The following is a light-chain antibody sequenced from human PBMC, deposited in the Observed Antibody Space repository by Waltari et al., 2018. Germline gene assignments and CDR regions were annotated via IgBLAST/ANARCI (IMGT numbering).Light chain of an antibody. V-gene: IGLV1-51*01. CDR2: EDN. J-gene: IGLJ3*02. CDR1: TPNIGNTY. CDR3: GTWDSSLGIGV. Sequence: QSVLTQPPSVSAAPGQKVTLPCSGNTPNIGNTYVFWYQQFPGTAPKLLIYEDNRRPSGIPDRFSGSKSGASATLGITGLQTGDEANYYCGTWDSSLGIGVLGGGTRVTVL.